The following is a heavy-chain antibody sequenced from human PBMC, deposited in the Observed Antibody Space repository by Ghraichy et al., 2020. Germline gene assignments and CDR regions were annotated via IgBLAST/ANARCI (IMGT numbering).Heavy chain of an antibody. CDR3: ARVFDYGDFWSGYYSP. D-gene: IGHD3-3*01. CDR2: ISSNGGST. V-gene: IGHV3-64*01. CDR1: GFTFSSYA. J-gene: IGHJ5*02. Sequence: GSLRLSCAASGFTFSSYAMHWVRQAPGKGLEYVSAISSNGGSTYYANSVKGRFTISRDNSKNTLYLQMGSLRAEDMAVYYCARVFDYGDFWSGYYSPWGQGTLVTVSS.